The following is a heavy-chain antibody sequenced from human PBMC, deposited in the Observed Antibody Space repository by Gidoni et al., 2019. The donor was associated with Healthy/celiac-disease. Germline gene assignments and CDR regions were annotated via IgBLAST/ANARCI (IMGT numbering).Heavy chain of an antibody. D-gene: IGHD3-3*01. CDR2: INSDGSST. Sequence: EVQLVESGGGLVQPGGSLRLSCAASGFTFSSSWMHWVRQAPGKGLVWVSRINSDGSSTSYADSVKGRFTISRDNAKNTLYLQMNSLRAEDTAVYYCARQRAVLRFLLDYGMDVWGQGTTVTVSS. V-gene: IGHV3-74*01. CDR3: ARQRAVLRFLLDYGMDV. CDR1: GFTFSSSW. J-gene: IGHJ6*02.